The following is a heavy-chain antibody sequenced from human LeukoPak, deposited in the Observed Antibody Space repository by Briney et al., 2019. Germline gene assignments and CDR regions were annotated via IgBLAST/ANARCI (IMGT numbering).Heavy chain of an antibody. CDR2: IQYDGSNK. V-gene: IGHV3-30*02. J-gene: IGHJ4*02. Sequence: LTGGPLSLSCAAPGFSSSSIGMQWVGRAPGKGLNRVAFIQYDGSNKYYAESVKGRFTISRDNSKNTLYLQMNSLRADDTAVYYCAKSWCETICYGIYDWGQGTLVTVS. D-gene: IGHD2-2*01. CDR1: GFSSSSIG. CDR3: AKSWCETICYGIYD.